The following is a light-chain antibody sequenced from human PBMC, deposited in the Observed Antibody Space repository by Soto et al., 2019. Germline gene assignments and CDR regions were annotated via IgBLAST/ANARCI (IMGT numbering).Light chain of an antibody. V-gene: IGKV3-20*01. Sequence: NIVKQCSSSLALWKLVLGGLVCIASQSDSIRYLAWYQQKPGQAPRLLISGASSRATGIPDRFSGSGSGTDFALTISSLEPEAFAVPYCQQYGSSLWTFGQGAKVDIK. CDR3: QQYGSSLWT. J-gene: IGKJ1*01. CDR2: GAS. CDR1: QSDSIRY.